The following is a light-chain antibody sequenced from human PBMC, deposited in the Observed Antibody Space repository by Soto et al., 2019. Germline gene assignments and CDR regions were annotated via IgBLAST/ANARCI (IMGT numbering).Light chain of an antibody. CDR2: QDS. Sequence: SYELTQPPSVSVSPGQTASITCSGDKLGDKYACWYQQKPGQSPVLVIYQDSKRPSGIPERFSGSNSGNTATLTISGTQAMVEADYYCQAWDSSTDVFGTGTKLTVL. J-gene: IGLJ1*01. CDR1: KLGDKY. CDR3: QAWDSSTDV. V-gene: IGLV3-1*01.